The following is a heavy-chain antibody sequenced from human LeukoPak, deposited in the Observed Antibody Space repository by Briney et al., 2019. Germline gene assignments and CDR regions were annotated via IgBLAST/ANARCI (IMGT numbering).Heavy chain of an antibody. CDR3: AKAPGAMAYNWFDP. V-gene: IGHV3-48*03. CDR2: ISNSGSTV. D-gene: IGHD5-18*01. CDR1: GFTFSSYE. J-gene: IGHJ5*02. Sequence: PGGSLRLSCAASGFTFSSYEMNWVRQAPGKGLEWVSYISNSGSTVYYTDSVKGRFTISRDNSKNTLYLQMNSLRAEDTAVYYCAKAPGAMAYNWFDPWGQGTLVTVSS.